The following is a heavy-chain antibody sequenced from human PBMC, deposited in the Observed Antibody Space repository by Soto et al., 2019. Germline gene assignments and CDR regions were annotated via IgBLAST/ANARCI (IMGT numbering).Heavy chain of an antibody. D-gene: IGHD5-12*01. Sequence: QVHLVQSGAEVKKSGSSVKVSCKASGGVFSTYAISWVRQAPGQGLEWMGVIIPIFGTSNYAQRFQGRVTITADESTRTAYMELSSLESEDTALYYCATSIVATLGNFESGGQGTLVTVSS. CDR3: ATSIVATLGNFES. J-gene: IGHJ4*02. V-gene: IGHV1-69*01. CDR2: IIPIFGTS. CDR1: GGVFSTYA.